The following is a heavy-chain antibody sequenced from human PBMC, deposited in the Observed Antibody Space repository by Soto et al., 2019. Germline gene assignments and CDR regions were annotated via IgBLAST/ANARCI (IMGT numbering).Heavy chain of an antibody. D-gene: IGHD1-1*01. CDR3: AKSRDAYNFYFYYGMYV. Sequence: QVQLVESGGGVVQPGTSLRLSCAASGFTFSNYGMHWVRQTPGKGLEWVALILYDGSNKYYADSVKGRFTISRDNSKNTLYLQVSSLRAEDTAVYYCAKSRDAYNFYFYYGMYVWGQGTSVTVSS. CDR2: ILYDGSNK. J-gene: IGHJ6*02. V-gene: IGHV3-30*18. CDR1: GFTFSNYG.